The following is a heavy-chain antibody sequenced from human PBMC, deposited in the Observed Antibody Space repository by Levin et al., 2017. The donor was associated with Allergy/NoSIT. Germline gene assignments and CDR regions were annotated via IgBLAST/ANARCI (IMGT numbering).Heavy chain of an antibody. D-gene: IGHD3-10*01. CDR3: ARERLSSGGMDV. CDR2: ISSSSSYI. CDR1: GFTFSSYS. V-gene: IGHV3-21*01. J-gene: IGHJ6*02. Sequence: GESLKISCAASGFTFSSYSMNWVRQAPGKGLEWVSSISSSSSYIYYADSVKGRFTISRDNAKNSLYLQMNSLRAEDTAVYYCARERLSSGGMDVWGQGTTVTVSS.